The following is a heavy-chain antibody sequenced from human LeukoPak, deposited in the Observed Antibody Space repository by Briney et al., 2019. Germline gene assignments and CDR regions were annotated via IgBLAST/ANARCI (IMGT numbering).Heavy chain of an antibody. CDR2: ISAYNGNT. Sequence: ASVKVSCKASGYTFTSYGISWVRQAPGQGLEWMGWISAYNGNTNYAQKLQGRVTMTTDTSTSTAYMELRSLGSDDTAVYYCARVKDLGITMVRGVIPDWFDPWGQGTLVTVSS. V-gene: IGHV1-18*01. J-gene: IGHJ5*02. CDR3: ARVKDLGITMVRGVIPDWFDP. D-gene: IGHD3-10*01. CDR1: GYTFTSYG.